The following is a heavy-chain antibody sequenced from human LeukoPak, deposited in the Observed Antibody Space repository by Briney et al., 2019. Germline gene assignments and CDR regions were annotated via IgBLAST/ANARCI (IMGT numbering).Heavy chain of an antibody. J-gene: IGHJ5*02. CDR3: ARYGDYHNWFDP. Sequence: TSVKVSCKASGGTFSSYAIGWVRQAPGQGLEWMGRIIPIFGTANYAQKFQGRVTITTDESTSTAYMELSSLRSDDTAVYYCARYGDYHNWFDPWGQGTLVTVSS. D-gene: IGHD4-17*01. V-gene: IGHV1-69*05. CDR2: IIPIFGTA. CDR1: GGTFSSYA.